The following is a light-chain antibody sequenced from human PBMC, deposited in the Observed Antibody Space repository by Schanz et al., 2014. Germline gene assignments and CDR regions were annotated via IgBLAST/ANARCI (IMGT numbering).Light chain of an antibody. CDR1: SSDVGGYNY. CDR3: CSYAGSSTWV. J-gene: IGLJ3*02. Sequence: QSALTQPPSASGSPGQSVTISCTGTSSDVGGYNYVSWYQQHPGKAPRLMISDVSDRPSGVSNRFSGSKSGNTASLTISGLQAEDEADYYCCSYAGSSTWVFGGGTKLTVL. V-gene: IGLV2-14*03. CDR2: DVS.